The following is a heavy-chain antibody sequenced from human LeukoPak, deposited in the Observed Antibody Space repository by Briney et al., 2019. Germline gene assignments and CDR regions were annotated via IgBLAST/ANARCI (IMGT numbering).Heavy chain of an antibody. D-gene: IGHD3-22*01. Sequence: GASVKVSCKASGGTFSSYPIAGGRQAPGQGPEWMGDIMPRFGIPNYAQKFQGRVTISADESTSTAYMEMSSLRSEDTAVYYCARRKNYYENSGYYYWGQGTLVTVSS. CDR3: ARRKNYYENSGYYY. CDR2: IMPRFGIP. V-gene: IGHV1-69*13. J-gene: IGHJ4*02. CDR1: GGTFSSYP.